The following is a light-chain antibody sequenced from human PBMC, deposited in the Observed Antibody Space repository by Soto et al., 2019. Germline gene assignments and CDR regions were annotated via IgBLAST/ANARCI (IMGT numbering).Light chain of an antibody. Sequence: IVMTQSPATLSASPGERVTLSCKASRSVRSNLAWYQQKPGQAPRLLIAGASTRATGITESGSGSGAGKEAQRNSSSWPSEDGDGYCCQQYNYGPGTFGQGTKVEI. CDR3: QQYNYGPGT. CDR2: GAS. CDR1: RSVRSN. V-gene: IGKV3-15*01. J-gene: IGKJ1*01.